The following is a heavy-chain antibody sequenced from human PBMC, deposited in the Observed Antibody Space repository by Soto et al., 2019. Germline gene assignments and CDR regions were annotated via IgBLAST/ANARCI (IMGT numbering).Heavy chain of an antibody. Sequence: GESLKISCKGSGYSFTNYWIAWVRQMPGKGLEYMGIIYPSDSTTRYSPSFQGQVTISADKSISTAYLQWNSLKASDTAMYYCARHGFYGDYSSNYFDPWGQGTLVTVSS. V-gene: IGHV5-51*01. CDR3: ARHGFYGDYSSNYFDP. CDR2: IYPSDSTT. J-gene: IGHJ5*02. CDR1: GYSFTNYW. D-gene: IGHD4-17*01.